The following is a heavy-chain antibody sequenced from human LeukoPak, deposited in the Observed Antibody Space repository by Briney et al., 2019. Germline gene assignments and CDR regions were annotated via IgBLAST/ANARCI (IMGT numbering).Heavy chain of an antibody. CDR2: IYHSGST. V-gene: IGHV4-30-2*01. CDR1: GGSISSGGYY. J-gene: IGHJ4*02. CDR3: ARVGQQLLPPYSSGWHFDY. Sequence: SETLSLTCTVSGGSISSGGYYWSWIRQPPGKGLEWIGYIYHSGSTYYNPSLKSRVTISVDRSKNQFSLKLSSVTAADTAVYYCARVGQQLLPPYSSGWHFDYWGQGTLVTVSS. D-gene: IGHD6-19*01.